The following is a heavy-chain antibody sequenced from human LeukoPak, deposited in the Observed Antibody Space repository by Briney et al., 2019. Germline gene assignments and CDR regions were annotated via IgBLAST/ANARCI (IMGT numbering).Heavy chain of an antibody. Sequence: PSETLSLTCTVSGYSISSGYYWGWIRQPPGKGLEWIGSIYHSGSTYYNPSLKSRVTISVDTSKNQFSLKLSSVTAADTAVYYCARDGRENDYWGQGTLVTVSS. D-gene: IGHD3/OR15-3a*01. V-gene: IGHV4-38-2*02. CDR2: IYHSGST. J-gene: IGHJ4*02. CDR3: ARDGRENDY. CDR1: GYSISSGYY.